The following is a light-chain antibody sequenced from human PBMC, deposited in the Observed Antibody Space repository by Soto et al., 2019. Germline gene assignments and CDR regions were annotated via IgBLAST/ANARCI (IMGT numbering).Light chain of an antibody. J-gene: IGLJ3*02. Sequence: QSALTQPASVSGSPGQSITISCTGTSSDVGGYNYVSWYQQHPGKAPKLMIYEVSNRPSGVSNRFSGSKSGNTASLTISGLQAEDEADYYCNSYTRTNTWLFGGGTKVTVL. CDR3: NSYTRTNTWL. CDR1: SSDVGGYNY. CDR2: EVS. V-gene: IGLV2-14*01.